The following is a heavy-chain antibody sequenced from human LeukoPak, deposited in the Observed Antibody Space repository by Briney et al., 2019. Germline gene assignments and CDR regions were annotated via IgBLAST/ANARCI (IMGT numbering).Heavy chain of an antibody. Sequence: GGSLRLSCEASGFTFSNYAMSWVRQAPGKGLEWVSVISGSSGSTYYADSVKGRYTISRDNSKNTLFLQMNSLRAEDTAVYYCARSGSSWYRFDYWGQGSVVTVSS. D-gene: IGHD6-13*01. CDR3: ARSGSSWYRFDY. J-gene: IGHJ4*02. V-gene: IGHV3-23*01. CDR2: ISGSSGST. CDR1: GFTFSNYA.